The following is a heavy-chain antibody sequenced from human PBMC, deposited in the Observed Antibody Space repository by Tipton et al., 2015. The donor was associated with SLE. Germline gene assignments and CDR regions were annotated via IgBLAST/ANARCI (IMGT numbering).Heavy chain of an antibody. J-gene: IGHJ4*02. CDR2: IYSGGST. CDR1: GFTVSSNY. Sequence: VQLVQSGGDLVQPGGSLRLSCAASGFTVSSNYMSWVRQAPGKGLEWVSVIYSGGSTYYADSVKGRFTISRHNSKNTLYLQMNSLRAEDTAVYYCARRGAGYCSGASCHYFNYWGQGSLVTVSS. D-gene: IGHD2-15*01. CDR3: ARRGAGYCSGASCHYFNY. V-gene: IGHV3-53*04.